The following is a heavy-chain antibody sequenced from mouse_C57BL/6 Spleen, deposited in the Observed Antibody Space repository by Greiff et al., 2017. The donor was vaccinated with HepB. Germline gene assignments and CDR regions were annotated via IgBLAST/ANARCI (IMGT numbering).Heavy chain of an antibody. D-gene: IGHD2-5*01. Sequence: VKLVESGPGLVAPSQSLSITCTVSGFSLTSYGVHWVRQPPGKGLEWLVVIWSDGSTTYNSALKSRLSISKDNSKSQVFLKMNSLQTDDTAMYYCARHNSNPYYYAMDYWGQGTSVTVSS. CDR3: ARHNSNPYYYAMDY. J-gene: IGHJ4*01. CDR1: GFSLTSYG. V-gene: IGHV2-6-1*01. CDR2: IWSDGST.